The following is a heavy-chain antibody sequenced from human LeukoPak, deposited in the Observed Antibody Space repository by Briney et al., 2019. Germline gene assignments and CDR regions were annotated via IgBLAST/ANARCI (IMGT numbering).Heavy chain of an antibody. CDR3: ARYYDFWSGYYGEPRNGGFDP. V-gene: IGHV4-34*01. CDR2: INHSGST. Sequence: PSETLSLTCAVYGGSFSGYYWSWIRQPPGKGLEWIGEINHSGSTNYNPSLKSRVTISVDTSKNQFSLKLSSVTAADTAVYYCARYYDFWSGYYGEPRNGGFDPWGQGTLVTVSS. J-gene: IGHJ5*02. D-gene: IGHD3-3*01. CDR1: GGSFSGYY.